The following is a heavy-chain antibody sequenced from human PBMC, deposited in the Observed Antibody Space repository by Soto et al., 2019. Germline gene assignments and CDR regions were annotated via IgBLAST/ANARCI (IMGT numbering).Heavy chain of an antibody. CDR1: GFTFSSYG. CDR2: ISYDGSNK. Sequence: GGSLRLSCAASGFTFSSYGMHWVRQAPGKGLEWVAVISYDGSNKYYADSVKGRFTISRDNSKNTLYLQMNSLRAEDTAVYYCAKTFTIFGNWRNYYYYYMDVWGKGTTVTVSS. D-gene: IGHD3-3*01. J-gene: IGHJ6*03. CDR3: AKTFTIFGNWRNYYYYYMDV. V-gene: IGHV3-30*18.